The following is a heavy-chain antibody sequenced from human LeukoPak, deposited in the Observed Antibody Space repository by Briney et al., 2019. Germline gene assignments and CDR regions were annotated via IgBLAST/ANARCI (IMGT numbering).Heavy chain of an antibody. J-gene: IGHJ4*02. V-gene: IGHV1-2*02. Sequence: ASVKVSCKASGYTFTGYYMHWVRQAPGQGLEWMGWINPNSGGTNYAQKFQGRVTMTRDTSISTAYMELSRLRSDDTAVFYCTRGHHYFVSGSYYNFWGQVTLVTVSS. D-gene: IGHD3-10*01. CDR2: INPNSGGT. CDR3: TRGHHYFVSGSYYNF. CDR1: GYTFTGYY.